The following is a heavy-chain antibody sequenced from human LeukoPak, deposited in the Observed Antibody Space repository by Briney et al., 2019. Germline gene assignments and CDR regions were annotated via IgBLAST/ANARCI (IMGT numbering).Heavy chain of an antibody. CDR2: INHSGST. CDR3: ARATLQLERRPFDY. V-gene: IGHV4-34*01. Sequence: SEALSLTCAVYGVSFSGYYWSWIRQPPGKGLEWIGEINHSGSTNYNPSPKSRVTISVDTSKNQFSLKLTSVTAADTAVYYCARATLQLERRPFDYWGQGTLVTVSS. CDR1: GVSFSGYY. J-gene: IGHJ4*02. D-gene: IGHD1-1*01.